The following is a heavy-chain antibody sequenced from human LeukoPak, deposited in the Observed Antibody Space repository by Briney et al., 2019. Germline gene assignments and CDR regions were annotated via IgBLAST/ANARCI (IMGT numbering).Heavy chain of an antibody. CDR3: AREVVGDYATSRWFDP. CDR1: GYTFTSYA. Sequence: GASVKVSCKASGYTFTSYAMHWVRQAPGQRLEWMGWINAGNGNTKYSQKFQGRVTMTRDTSTSTVYMELSSLRSEDTAVYYCAREVVGDYATSRWFDPWGQGTLVTVSS. CDR2: INAGNGNT. D-gene: IGHD4-17*01. J-gene: IGHJ5*02. V-gene: IGHV1-3*01.